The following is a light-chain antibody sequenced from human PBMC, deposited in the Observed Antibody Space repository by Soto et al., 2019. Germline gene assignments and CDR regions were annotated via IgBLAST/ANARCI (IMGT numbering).Light chain of an antibody. Sequence: QSALTQPPSVSGAPGQRVTISCSGISFSIGAYYGVHWSHHLPGTAPKLVVSGTGNRPSGVPDLLSASKSGTSASLAITVLQAEDEGHYYCQSYDKRLTAYVFGTGTKVTVL. CDR2: GTG. J-gene: IGLJ1*01. CDR3: QSYDKRLTAYV. CDR1: SFSIGAYYG. V-gene: IGLV1-40*01.